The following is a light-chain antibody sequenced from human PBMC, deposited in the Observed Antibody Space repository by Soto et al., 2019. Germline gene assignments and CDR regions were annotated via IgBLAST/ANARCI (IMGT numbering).Light chain of an antibody. CDR1: SSDVGTFNL. J-gene: IGLJ1*01. V-gene: IGLV2-23*02. CDR3: CSYAGSSVYV. CDR2: EVI. Sequence: QSAVSQVGSVCRFRGQSNHFSNTGTSSDVGTFNLVSWYQQHPGKAPRLMIYEVIKRPSGVSNRFSGSKSGNTASLTISGLQAEDEADYYCCSYAGSSVYVFGTGTKVTVL.